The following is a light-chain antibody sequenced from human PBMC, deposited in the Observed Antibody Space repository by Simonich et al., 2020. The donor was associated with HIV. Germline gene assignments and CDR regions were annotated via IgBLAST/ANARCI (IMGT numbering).Light chain of an antibody. CDR1: TSNIATGYD. CDR2: GNS. CDR3: SSYTSSSTWV. V-gene: IGLV1-40*01. Sequence: QSVLTQPPSVSGAPGQRVTISCSVSTSNIATGYDVHWYQLLPGTAPKLLIYGNSNRPSGVPDRFSGSKSGNTASLTISGLQAEDEADYYCSSYTSSSTWVLGGGTKLTVL. J-gene: IGLJ3*02.